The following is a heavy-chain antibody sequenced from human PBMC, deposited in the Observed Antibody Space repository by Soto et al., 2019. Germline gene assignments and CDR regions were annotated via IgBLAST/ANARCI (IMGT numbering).Heavy chain of an antibody. D-gene: IGHD3-16*01. CDR2: IHYSGST. Sequence: SETLSLTCAVSGYSISSDNWWVWIRQSPGKGLEWIGYIHYSGSTYYNPSLKSRLTMSVDTSKNQFSLEVSSVTAVDTAVYYCASVTFGGIVLAHWGQGTLVTVS. CDR3: ASVTFGGIVLAH. J-gene: IGHJ4*02. V-gene: IGHV4-28*01. CDR1: GYSISSDNW.